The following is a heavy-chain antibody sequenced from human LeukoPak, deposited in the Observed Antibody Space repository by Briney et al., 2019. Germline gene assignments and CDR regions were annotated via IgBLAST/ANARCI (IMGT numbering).Heavy chain of an antibody. J-gene: IGHJ6*02. Sequence: PSETLSLTCTVSGGSISSYYWSWIRQPPGKGLEWIGYIYYSGSTNYNPSLKSRVTISVDTSKNQFSLKLSSVTAAVTAVYYCARDPGGAAAGSYYFFGIDGWGQGTTVTVSS. D-gene: IGHD6-13*01. CDR2: IYYSGST. CDR1: GGSISSYY. V-gene: IGHV4-59*01. CDR3: ARDPGGAAAGSYYFFGIDG.